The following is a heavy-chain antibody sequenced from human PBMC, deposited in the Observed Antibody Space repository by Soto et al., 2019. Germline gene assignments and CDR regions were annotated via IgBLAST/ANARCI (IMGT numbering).Heavy chain of an antibody. CDR1: GFTFSTYP. J-gene: IGHJ6*02. CDR2: ISGSGIST. Sequence: EAQLLESGGGLVQPGGSLRLSCAASGFTFSTYPMIWVRQAPGKGLEWVSGISGSGISTYYTDSVKGRFTISRDNSNNTVCLQMNSLRDEDTAVYYCVKPPVITAAYYYYDMDVWGQGPTVTVSS. V-gene: IGHV3-23*01. D-gene: IGHD4-4*01. CDR3: VKPPVITAAYYYYDMDV.